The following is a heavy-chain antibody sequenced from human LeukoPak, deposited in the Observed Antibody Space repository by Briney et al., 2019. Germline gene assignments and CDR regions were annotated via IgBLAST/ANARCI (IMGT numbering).Heavy chain of an antibody. Sequence: GGPLRLSCAASGFTVSNNFLTWVRQAPGKGLECVSLIYSGGFTNYADSVRGRFTISRDNSKNTLYLQMNSLRVEDTAIYFCARGGYRSSSAFYYMDVWGKGTTVTVSS. V-gene: IGHV3-53*01. D-gene: IGHD6-6*01. CDR1: GFTVSNNF. CDR2: IYSGGFT. CDR3: ARGGYRSSSAFYYMDV. J-gene: IGHJ6*03.